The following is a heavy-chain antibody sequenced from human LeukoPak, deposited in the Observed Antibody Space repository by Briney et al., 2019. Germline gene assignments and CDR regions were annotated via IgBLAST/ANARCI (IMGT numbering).Heavy chain of an antibody. CDR2: IYYSGST. Sequence: SETLSLTCTVSGGSISSSNFYWGWIRQPPGKGLEWIGSIYYSGSTYYNPSRKSRITISVDTSKNQFSLKLSSVTAADTAVYYCARDLYYYGSGAQDYYYYMDVWGKGTTVTISS. D-gene: IGHD3-10*01. CDR3: ARDLYYYGSGAQDYYYYMDV. V-gene: IGHV4-39*07. J-gene: IGHJ6*03. CDR1: GGSISSSNFY.